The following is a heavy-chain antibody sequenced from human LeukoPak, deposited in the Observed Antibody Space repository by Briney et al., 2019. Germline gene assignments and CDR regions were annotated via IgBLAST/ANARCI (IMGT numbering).Heavy chain of an antibody. CDR3: VGRGSSSGTFDV. V-gene: IGHV4-61*02. CDR2: IYTSGGT. Sequence: SQTLSLTCTVSGGFMANINFYWTWIRQPAGERLEWIGRIYTSGGTTYNPSLKSRVTMSADRSNNQFSLNLNSVTAADTGVYYCVGRGSSSGTFDVWGPGAIVVVSS. CDR1: GGFMANINFY. D-gene: IGHD6-13*01. J-gene: IGHJ3*01.